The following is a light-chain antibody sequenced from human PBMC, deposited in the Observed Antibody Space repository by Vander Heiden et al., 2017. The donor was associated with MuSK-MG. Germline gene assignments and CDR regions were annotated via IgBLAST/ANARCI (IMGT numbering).Light chain of an antibody. Sequence: PGERATLSCRASQSISSALAWYQQKPGQSPRLLIHAASNRATGIPARFIGSGSGTDFTLTIRILDPEDFAVYYCQERSNWIYTFGQGTKMYIK. V-gene: IGKV3-11*01. CDR2: AAS. CDR3: QERSNWIYT. J-gene: IGKJ2*01. CDR1: QSISSA.